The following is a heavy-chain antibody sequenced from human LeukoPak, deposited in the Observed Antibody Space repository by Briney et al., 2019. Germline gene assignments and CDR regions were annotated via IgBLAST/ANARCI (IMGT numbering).Heavy chain of an antibody. CDR1: GYTFTSYA. CDR3: ARDPVGSMSGYLDY. J-gene: IGHJ4*02. Sequence: GASVKVSCTASGYTFTSYAIHWVRQAPGHNLEWMGWMNAGNGNTKYSQKFQGRVTITRDTSASTAYMDLSSLTSEDTAVYYCARDPVGSMSGYLDYWGQGTLVTVSS. CDR2: MNAGNGNT. V-gene: IGHV1-3*01. D-gene: IGHD1-26*01.